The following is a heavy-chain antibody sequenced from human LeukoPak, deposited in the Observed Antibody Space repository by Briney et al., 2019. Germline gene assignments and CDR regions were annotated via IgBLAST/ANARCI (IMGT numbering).Heavy chain of an antibody. CDR2: ISDDGNNK. CDR1: GFTFSSYA. V-gene: IGHV3-30*04. CDR3: VSVDDLDAFAM. J-gene: IGHJ3*02. D-gene: IGHD5-12*01. Sequence: GGSLRLSCAASGFTFSSYAMHWVRQAPGKELEWVAVISDDGNNKYYADSVKGRFTISRDNSKNTLYLQMNSLRGEDTAVYYCVSVDDLDAFAMWGQGTMVTVSS.